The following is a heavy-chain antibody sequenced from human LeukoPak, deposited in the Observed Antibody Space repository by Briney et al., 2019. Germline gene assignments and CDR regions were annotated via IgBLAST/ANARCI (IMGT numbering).Heavy chain of an antibody. CDR2: IYYSGST. CDR1: GGSISSYY. CDR3: ARGLTNYDILTGYYPNYYYGMDV. V-gene: IGHV4-59*01. Sequence: KPSETLSLTCTVSGGSISSYYGSWIRQPPGKGLGWVGYIYYSGSTNYNPSLKSRVTISVDTSKNQFSLKLSSVTAADTAVYYCARGLTNYDILTGYYPNYYYGMDVWGKGTTVTVSS. J-gene: IGHJ6*04. D-gene: IGHD3-9*01.